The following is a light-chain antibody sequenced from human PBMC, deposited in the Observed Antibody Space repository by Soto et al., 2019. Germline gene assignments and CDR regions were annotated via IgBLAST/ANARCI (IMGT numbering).Light chain of an antibody. Sequence: EIVMTQSPGTLSLSPGERATLSCRASRSVSSNLAWYQQKPGQAPRLLIYGASTRATGIPARFSGSGSGTEFTLTINSLQSEDFAVYYCQQYNSWSPWTFGQGTKVDIK. J-gene: IGKJ1*01. CDR3: QQYNSWSPWT. CDR1: RSVSSN. CDR2: GAS. V-gene: IGKV3-15*01.